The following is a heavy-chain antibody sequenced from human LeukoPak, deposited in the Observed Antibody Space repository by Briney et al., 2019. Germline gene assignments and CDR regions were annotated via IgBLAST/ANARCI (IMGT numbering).Heavy chain of an antibody. CDR2: INHSGST. CDR3: ARGPRGAARKHFDY. D-gene: IGHD6-6*01. Sequence: SETGSLTCTVSGASISSYYWSWVRQPAGKGLEWIGEINHSGSTNYNPSLKSRVTISVDTSKNQFSLKLSSVTAADTAVYYCARGPRGAARKHFDYWGQGTLVTVSS. CDR1: GASISSYY. V-gene: IGHV4-34*01. J-gene: IGHJ4*02.